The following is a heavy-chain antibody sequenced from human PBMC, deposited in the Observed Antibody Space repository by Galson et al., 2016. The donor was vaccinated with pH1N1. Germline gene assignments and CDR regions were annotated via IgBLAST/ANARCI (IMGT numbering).Heavy chain of an antibody. CDR1: GGIFNNYA. CDR3: AIMYCGGDCPPGYFDL. V-gene: IGHV1-69*13. D-gene: IGHD2-21*02. J-gene: IGHJ2*01. CDR2: IKPLYGPA. Sequence: SVKVSCKASGGIFNNYAISWVRQAPGEGLEWMGGIKPLYGPANYAQKFQGRVTITADESTSTAYMELSSLRSEDTAIYYCAIMYCGGDCPPGYFDLWGRGTLVTVSS.